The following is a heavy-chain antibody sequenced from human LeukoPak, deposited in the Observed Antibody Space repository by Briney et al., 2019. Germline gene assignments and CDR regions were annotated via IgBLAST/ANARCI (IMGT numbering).Heavy chain of an antibody. CDR1: GGSISSYY. D-gene: IGHD3-22*01. CDR3: ARAENYYDSSGYLLYYFDY. Sequence: SGTLSLTCTVSGGSISSYYWSWIRQPAGKGLEWIGRIYTSGSTNHNPSLKSRVTMSVDTSKNQFSLKLSSVTAADTAVYYCARAENYYDSSGYLLYYFDYWGQGTLVTVSS. CDR2: IYTSGST. V-gene: IGHV4-4*07. J-gene: IGHJ4*02.